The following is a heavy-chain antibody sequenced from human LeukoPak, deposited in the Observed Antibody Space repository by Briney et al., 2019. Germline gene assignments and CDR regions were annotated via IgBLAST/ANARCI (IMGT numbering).Heavy chain of an antibody. J-gene: IGHJ4*02. V-gene: IGHV1-3*04. CDR3: ASRPGMAVAGLDF. CDR1: GYTFTSYG. D-gene: IGHD6-19*01. Sequence: ASVKVSCKASGYTFTSYGISWVRQAPGQRLEWMGWINTGNGDTKYSQKFQGRVTITRDTSASTVYMELSSLTSEDTAVYYCASRPGMAVAGLDFWGQGTLVTVSS. CDR2: INTGNGDT.